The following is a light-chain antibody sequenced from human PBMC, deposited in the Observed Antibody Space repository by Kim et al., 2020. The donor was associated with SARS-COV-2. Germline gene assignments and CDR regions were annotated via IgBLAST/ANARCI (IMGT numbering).Light chain of an antibody. CDR3: QRADSFPLG. CDR2: AAS. V-gene: IGKV1-12*01. Sequence: SASVGDRVTSTCRASQDISSWLAWYQQKPGKAPKLLISAASSLQSGVPSRFSGSGSGTDFTLTISSLQPEDFASYYCQRADSFPLGFGGGTKLEIK. J-gene: IGKJ4*01. CDR1: QDISSW.